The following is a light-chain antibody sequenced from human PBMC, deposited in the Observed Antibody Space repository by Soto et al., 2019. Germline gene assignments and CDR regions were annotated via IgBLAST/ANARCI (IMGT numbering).Light chain of an antibody. V-gene: IGKV4-1*01. CDR3: QQFYSTLYT. CDR1: QSVLYSSDNKNY. Sequence: DIVMTQSPDSLAVSLGERATINCRSSQSVLYSSDNKNYLAWYQQKPGQPPKLLIYWASTRESGVPERFSGSGSGTDFTLTISSLQAEDVAVYYCQQFYSTLYTFGQGTKLEI. J-gene: IGKJ2*01. CDR2: WAS.